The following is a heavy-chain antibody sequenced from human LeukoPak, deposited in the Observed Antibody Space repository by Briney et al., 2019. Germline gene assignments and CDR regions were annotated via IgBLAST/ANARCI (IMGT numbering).Heavy chain of an antibody. Sequence: GGSLRLSCAASGFTFSDYYMSWIRQAPGKGLEWVSYISSSGSTIYYADSVKGRFTISRDNAKNSLYLQMNSLRAEGTAVYYCARLGGSSWYPRYYYYYMDVWGKGTTVTVSS. J-gene: IGHJ6*03. D-gene: IGHD6-13*01. CDR2: ISSSGSTI. CDR1: GFTFSDYY. V-gene: IGHV3-11*01. CDR3: ARLGGSSWYPRYYYYYMDV.